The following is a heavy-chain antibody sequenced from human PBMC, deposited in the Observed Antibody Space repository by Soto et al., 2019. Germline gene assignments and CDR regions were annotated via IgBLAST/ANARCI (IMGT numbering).Heavy chain of an antibody. V-gene: IGHV3-9*01. J-gene: IGHJ4*02. CDR1: GFTFDDYA. CDR3: VNSGSFAFDY. CDR2: ISWNSGTI. Sequence: EVQLVESGGGLVQPGRSLRLSCEASGFTFDDYAMHWVRQAPGKGLEWVSSISWNSGTIYYADSVKGRFTISRDNAKNSLYLQMNRRRPEDTAFYYGVNSGSFAFDYWGQGTMVTVSS. D-gene: IGHD3-10*01.